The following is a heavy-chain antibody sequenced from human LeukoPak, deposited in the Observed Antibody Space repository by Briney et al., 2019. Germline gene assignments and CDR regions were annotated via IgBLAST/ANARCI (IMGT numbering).Heavy chain of an antibody. J-gene: IGHJ3*02. Sequence: GGSLRLSCAASGFTFSSYGMHWVRQAPGKGLEWVAVIWYGGSNKYYADSVKGRFTISRDNSKNTLYLQMNSLRAEDTAVYYCARGWSAFDAFDIWGQGTMVTVSS. CDR3: ARGWSAFDAFDI. D-gene: IGHD3-3*01. CDR2: IWYGGSNK. V-gene: IGHV3-33*08. CDR1: GFTFSSYG.